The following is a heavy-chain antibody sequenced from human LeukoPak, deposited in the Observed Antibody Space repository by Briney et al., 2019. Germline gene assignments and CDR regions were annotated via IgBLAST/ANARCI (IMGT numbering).Heavy chain of an antibody. CDR2: INSDGSST. CDR3: AREDVRLVGGAFDI. Sequence: GGSLILSCAASGFTFSSYWMHWVRQAPGKGLVWVSHINSDGSSTSYADSVKGRFTISRDNAKNTLYLQMNSLRAEDTAVYYCAREDVRLVGGAFDIWGQGTMVTVSS. V-gene: IGHV3-74*01. D-gene: IGHD3-16*01. J-gene: IGHJ3*02. CDR1: GFTFSSYW.